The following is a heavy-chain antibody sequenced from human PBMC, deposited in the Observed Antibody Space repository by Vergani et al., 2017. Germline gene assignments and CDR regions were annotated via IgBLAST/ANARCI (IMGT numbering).Heavy chain of an antibody. CDR1: GYTFTDYY. Sequence: VQLVQSGAEVKKPGSSVKVSCKASGYTFTDYYMHWVQQAPGKGLEWMGLVDPEDGETIYAEKFQGRVTITADTSTDTAYMELSSLRSEDTAVYYCATGIIAAAGSGGDYWGQGTLVTVSS. V-gene: IGHV1-69-2*01. CDR3: ATGIIAAAGSGGDY. J-gene: IGHJ4*02. CDR2: VDPEDGET. D-gene: IGHD6-13*01.